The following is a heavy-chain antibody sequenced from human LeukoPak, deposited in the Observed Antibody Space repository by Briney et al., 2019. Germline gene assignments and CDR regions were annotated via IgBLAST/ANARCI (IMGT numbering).Heavy chain of an antibody. CDR1: GFTFSSYG. CDR2: ISYDGSNK. CDR3: AKETIVGAPWDY. J-gene: IGHJ4*02. D-gene: IGHD1-26*01. V-gene: IGHV3-30*18. Sequence: GGSLRLSCAASGFTFSSYGMHWVRQAPGKGLEWVAVISYDGSNKYYADSVKGRFTISRDNSKNTLYLQMNSLRAEDTAVYYCAKETIVGAPWDYWGQGTLVTVSS.